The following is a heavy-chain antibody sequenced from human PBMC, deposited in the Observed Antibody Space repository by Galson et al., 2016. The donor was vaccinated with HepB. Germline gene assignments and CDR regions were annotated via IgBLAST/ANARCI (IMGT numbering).Heavy chain of an antibody. D-gene: IGHD2/OR15-2a*01. J-gene: IGHJ4*02. CDR2: INWNGDST. Sequence: SLRLSCAASGFTFDDYGLTWVRQAPGRGLEWVSGINWNGDSTAYADSVRGRFTISRDNARNSLYLQMNSLRAEDTALYYCARSFFRRTVNSTPFDYWGQGTLVTVSS. CDR3: ARSFFRRTVNSTPFDY. CDR1: GFTFDDYG. V-gene: IGHV3-20*04.